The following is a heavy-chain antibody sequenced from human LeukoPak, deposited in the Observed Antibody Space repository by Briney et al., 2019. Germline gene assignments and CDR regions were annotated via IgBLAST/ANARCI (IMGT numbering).Heavy chain of an antibody. CDR2: ISSSSIYI. J-gene: IGHJ6*02. CDR1: GFTFSTYV. D-gene: IGHD2-15*01. CDR3: AREVAATPGAGGMDV. V-gene: IGHV3-21*01. Sequence: GGSLRLSCAASGFTFSTYVMNWVRQAPGKGLEWVSSISSSSIYIYYADSLEGRFTISRDNARNSLYLQMNSLRAEDTAVYYCAREVAATPGAGGMDVWGQGTTVTVSS.